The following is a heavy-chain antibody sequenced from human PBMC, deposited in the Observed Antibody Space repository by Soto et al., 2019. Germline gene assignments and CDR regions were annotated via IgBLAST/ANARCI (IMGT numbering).Heavy chain of an antibody. CDR3: AREARYATYSSSWPLDY. Sequence: ASVKVSCKASGYTFTSYAMHWVRQAPGQRLEWMGWINAGNGNTKYSQKFQGRVTITRDTSASTAYMELSSLRSEDTAVYYCAREARYATYSSSWPLDYWGQGTLVTVSS. D-gene: IGHD6-13*01. CDR1: GYTFTSYA. J-gene: IGHJ4*02. V-gene: IGHV1-3*01. CDR2: INAGNGNT.